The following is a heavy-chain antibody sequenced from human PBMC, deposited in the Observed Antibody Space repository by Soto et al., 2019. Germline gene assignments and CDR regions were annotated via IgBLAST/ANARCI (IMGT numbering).Heavy chain of an antibody. V-gene: IGHV3-30*03. CDR1: GFTFSSYG. J-gene: IGHJ4*02. D-gene: IGHD3-9*01. CDR3: ATNSYYDIFGY. CDR2: ISYDGSNK. Sequence: QVQLVESGGGVVQPGRSLRLSCAASGFTFSSYGMHWVRQAPGKGLEWVAVISYDGSNKYYADSVKGRFTISRDNSKNTLYLQMNSLRAEDTAVYYCATNSYYDIFGYWGQGTLVTVSS.